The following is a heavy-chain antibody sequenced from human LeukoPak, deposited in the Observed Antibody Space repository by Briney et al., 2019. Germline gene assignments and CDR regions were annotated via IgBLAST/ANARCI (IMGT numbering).Heavy chain of an antibody. J-gene: IGHJ4*02. V-gene: IGHV3-74*01. CDR3: VSFYETY. D-gene: IGHD2-2*01. Sequence: GGSLRLSCAASGFVFSNHWMYWVRQAPGKGLVWVSHINSDGSWTSYADSVKGRFTISKDNAKNTVYLQMNNLRAEDTAVYYCVSFYETYWGRGTLVTVSS. CDR2: INSDGSWT. CDR1: GFVFSNHW.